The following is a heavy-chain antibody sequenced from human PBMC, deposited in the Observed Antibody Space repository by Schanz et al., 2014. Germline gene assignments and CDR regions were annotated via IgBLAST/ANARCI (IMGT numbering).Heavy chain of an antibody. CDR2: ISSSGTTI. V-gene: IGHV3-11*01. CDR1: GFTLSDHY. J-gene: IGHJ6*02. D-gene: IGHD2-15*01. CDR3: AKVMGYCSGGTCYDYYYYGLDV. Sequence: QEQLVESGGGLVKPGGSLRLSCAASGFTLSDHYMDWVRQAPGKGLEWVSYISSSGTTIYYADSVKGRFTISRDNSENTLYLQMNSLSADDTAVFYCAKVMGYCSGGTCYDYYYYGLDVWGQGTTVTVSS.